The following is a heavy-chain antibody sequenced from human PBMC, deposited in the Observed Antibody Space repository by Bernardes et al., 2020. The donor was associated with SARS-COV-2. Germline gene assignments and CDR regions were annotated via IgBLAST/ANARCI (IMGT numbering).Heavy chain of an antibody. Sequence: SETLSLTCTVSGCSFSSSTYYWGWNRQPPGQGLEWIGSIYSSGTSYYNPSLQRRVSDSDNTSKNQFSLRLSFVTAADTAVYYCAGSSCGIDCYSGGLRSWDYGMDVWGQGTTVTVSS. CDR3: AGSSCGIDCYSGGLRSWDYGMDV. D-gene: IGHD2-21*02. CDR2: IYSSGTS. V-gene: IGHV4-39*01. CDR1: GCSFSSSTYY. J-gene: IGHJ6*02.